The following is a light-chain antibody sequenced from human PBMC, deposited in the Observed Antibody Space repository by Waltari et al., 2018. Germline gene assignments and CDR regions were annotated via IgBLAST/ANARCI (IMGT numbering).Light chain of an antibody. CDR3: ATWDDTLDGYV. V-gene: IGLV1-44*01. Sequence: QSVLTQPPSASGTPGQRVTISCSGSSSNIGTNSVKWYQQFPGQAPKLLRYRGKGRPSGVPDRFAGSSAGRSAALAIGGLQSEDEAEYYCATWDDTLDGYVFGAGTRLTVL. CDR1: SSNIGTNS. CDR2: RGK. J-gene: IGLJ1*01.